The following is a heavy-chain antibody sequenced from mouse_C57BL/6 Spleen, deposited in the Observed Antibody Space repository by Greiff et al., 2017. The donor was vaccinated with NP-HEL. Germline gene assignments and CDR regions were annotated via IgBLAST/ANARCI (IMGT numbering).Heavy chain of an antibody. CDR1: GYTFTSYW. D-gene: IGHD1-1*01. CDR2: IDPSDSYT. CDR3: ARYYYGSSGGYFDV. Sequence: QVQLQQPGAELVMPGASVKLSCKASGYTFTSYWMHWVKQRPGQGLEWIGEIDPSDSYTNYNQKFKGKSTLTVDKSSSTAYMQLSSLTSEDSAVYYCARYYYGSSGGYFDVWGTGTTVTVSS. V-gene: IGHV1-69*01. J-gene: IGHJ1*03.